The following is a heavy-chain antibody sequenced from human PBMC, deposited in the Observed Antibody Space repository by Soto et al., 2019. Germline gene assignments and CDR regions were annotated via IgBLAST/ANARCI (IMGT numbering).Heavy chain of an antibody. Sequence: GASVKVSCKASGGTFSSYTISWVRQAPGQGLDWMGWIIAFIGIINYAQKFQGRVTMTTDTSTSTAYMVLRSLRSGDTAVYYCARDPYYDSSGYWFDPWGQGTLVTVSS. CDR3: ARDPYYDSSGYWFDP. CDR1: GGTFSSYT. CDR2: IIAFIGII. J-gene: IGHJ5*02. D-gene: IGHD3-22*01. V-gene: IGHV1-18*01.